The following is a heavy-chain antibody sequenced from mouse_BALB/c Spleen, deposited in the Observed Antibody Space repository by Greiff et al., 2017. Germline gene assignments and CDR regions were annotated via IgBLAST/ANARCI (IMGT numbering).Heavy chain of an antibody. J-gene: IGHJ4*01. Sequence: QVQLKESGAELVRPGTSVKISCKASGYTFTNYWLGWVKQRPGHGLEWIGDIYPGGGYTNYNEKFKGKATLTADTSSSTAYMQLSSLTSEDSAVYFCAREGDGYYPYDAMDYWGQGTSVTVSS. CDR2: IYPGGGYT. V-gene: IGHV1-63*02. CDR3: AREGDGYYPYDAMDY. CDR1: GYTFTNYW. D-gene: IGHD2-3*01.